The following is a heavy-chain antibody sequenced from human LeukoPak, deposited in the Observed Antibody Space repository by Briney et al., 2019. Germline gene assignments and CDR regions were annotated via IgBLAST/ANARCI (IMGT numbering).Heavy chain of an antibody. Sequence: GGSLRLSCAVYGFTFSNYWMQCVRQAPGKGLVWVSRINSDGSSTSYADSVKGRFTISRDNAKNTLYLQMNSLRAEDTAVYYCARWCTTTNAFDIWGQGTMVTVSS. V-gene: IGHV3-74*01. D-gene: IGHD2/OR15-2a*01. CDR1: GFTFSNYW. CDR3: ARWCTTTNAFDI. CDR2: INSDGSST. J-gene: IGHJ3*02.